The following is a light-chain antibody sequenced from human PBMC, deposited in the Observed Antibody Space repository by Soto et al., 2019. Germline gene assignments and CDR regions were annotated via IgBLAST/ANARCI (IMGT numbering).Light chain of an antibody. CDR3: QQSYTYPLT. Sequence: DIQMTQTPSTLSASVGDRVTITCRASQSISNWLAWYQQQPGKAPKLLIYDASSLESGVPSRFSGSGSGTEFTLTISSLQPDDFATYFCQQSYTYPLTFGGGTNVEIK. CDR2: DAS. J-gene: IGKJ4*01. V-gene: IGKV1-5*01. CDR1: QSISNW.